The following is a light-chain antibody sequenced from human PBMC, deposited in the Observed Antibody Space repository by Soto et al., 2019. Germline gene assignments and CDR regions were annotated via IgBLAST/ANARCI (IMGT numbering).Light chain of an antibody. J-gene: IGKJ4*01. Sequence: EIVMTQSPATLSVSPGERATLSCRASQSVSSNLAWYQQKPGQAPRLLIYGASTSATGIPARFSGSGSGTEFTLTISSLQSEDFAVYYCQQYINWPPLTFGGGTKVEIK. CDR2: GAS. CDR3: QQYINWPPLT. CDR1: QSVSSN. V-gene: IGKV3-15*01.